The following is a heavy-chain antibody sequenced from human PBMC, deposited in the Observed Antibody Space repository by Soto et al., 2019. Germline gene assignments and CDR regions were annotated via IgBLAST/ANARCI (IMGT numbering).Heavy chain of an antibody. D-gene: IGHD2-15*01. Sequence: PSETLSLTCAVSGGSISSINWWSCVRQPPGKGLEWIGEIYHSGSTNYNPSLKSRVTISVDKSKNQFSLKLSSVTAADTAVYYCARGDCSGGSCYSVDIWGQGTMVTVSS. V-gene: IGHV4-4*02. CDR3: ARGDCSGGSCYSVDI. J-gene: IGHJ3*02. CDR2: IYHSGST. CDR1: GGSISSINW.